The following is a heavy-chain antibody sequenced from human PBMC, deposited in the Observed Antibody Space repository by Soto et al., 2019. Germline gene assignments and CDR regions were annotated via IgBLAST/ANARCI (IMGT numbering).Heavy chain of an antibody. J-gene: IGHJ4*02. D-gene: IGHD3-16*02. CDR1: GYTFTSYD. V-gene: IGHV1-8*01. Sequence: QVQLVQSGAEVKKPGASVKVSCKASGYTFTSYDINWVRQATGQGLEWMGWMNPNSGNTGYAQKFQGRVTMTRNTSISTAYMELSSLRSEDTAVYYCARGKELRLGELSLYLSYWGQGTLVTVSS. CDR2: MNPNSGNT. CDR3: ARGKELRLGELSLYLSY.